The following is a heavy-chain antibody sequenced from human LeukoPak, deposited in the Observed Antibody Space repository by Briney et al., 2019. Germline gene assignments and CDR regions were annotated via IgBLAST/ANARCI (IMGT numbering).Heavy chain of an antibody. CDR1: GFTFSSSA. V-gene: IGHV3-23*01. Sequence: GGSLRLSCAASGFTFSSSAMSWVRQAPGKGLEWVSNISGSGSGGSTYYADSVKGRFTISRDNSKNTLYLQMNSLRAEDTAVYYCARNDPWDCSVTSCNFDSWGQGTLVTVSS. D-gene: IGHD2-2*01. CDR2: ISGSGSGGST. J-gene: IGHJ4*02. CDR3: ARNDPWDCSVTSCNFDS.